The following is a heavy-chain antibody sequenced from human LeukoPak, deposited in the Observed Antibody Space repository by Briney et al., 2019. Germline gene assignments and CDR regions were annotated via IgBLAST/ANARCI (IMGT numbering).Heavy chain of an antibody. CDR1: GFSLSTSGVG. D-gene: IGHD6-13*01. J-gene: IGHJ4*02. V-gene: IGHV2-5*02. CDR2: IYWDDDK. CDR3: AHLRDSSSLVDFDY. Sequence: SGPTLVNPTQTLTLTCTLSGFSLSTSGVGVGWIRQPPGKALEWLALIYWDDDKRYSPSLKSGLTITKDTSKNQVVLTMTNMDPVDTATYYCAHLRDSSSLVDFDYWGQGTLVTVSS.